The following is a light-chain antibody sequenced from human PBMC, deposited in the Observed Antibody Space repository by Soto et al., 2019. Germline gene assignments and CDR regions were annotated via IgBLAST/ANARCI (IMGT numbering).Light chain of an antibody. Sequence: DIQMTQSPSSLFASVGDRVTIACRARQTISTYLNWYRQKPGKAPKLLIFGASTLQSGVPSRFSGSGSGTEFILTISSLQREDFATYYCQQTYDTPPTFGQGTKVDIK. V-gene: IGKV1-39*01. CDR3: QQTYDTPPT. J-gene: IGKJ1*01. CDR1: QTISTY. CDR2: GAS.